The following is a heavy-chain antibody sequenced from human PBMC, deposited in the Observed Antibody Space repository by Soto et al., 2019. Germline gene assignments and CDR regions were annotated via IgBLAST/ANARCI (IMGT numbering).Heavy chain of an antibody. D-gene: IGHD2-2*01. Sequence: PSEILSLTCTVSGGSISSYYWSWIRQPPGKGLEWIGYIYYSGSTNYNPSLKSRVTISVDTSKNQFSLKLSSVTAADTAVYYCAGSYIGGLVPAAIFVWGQGTTVTVSS. CDR1: GGSISSYY. V-gene: IGHV4-59*01. CDR3: AGSYIGGLVPAAIFV. J-gene: IGHJ6*02. CDR2: IYYSGST.